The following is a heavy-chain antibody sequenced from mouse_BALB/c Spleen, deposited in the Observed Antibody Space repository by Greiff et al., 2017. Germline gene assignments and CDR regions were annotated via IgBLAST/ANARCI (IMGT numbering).Heavy chain of an antibody. CDR3: ARGGIYYYGSSYFDV. D-gene: IGHD1-1*01. Sequence: QVQLQQSGAELARPGASVKLSCKASGYTFTSYWMQWVKQRPGQGLEWIGAIYPGDGDTRYTQKFKGKATLTADKSSSTAYMQLSSLASEDSAVYYCARGGIYYYGSSYFDVWGAGTTVTVSS. V-gene: IGHV1-87*01. J-gene: IGHJ1*01. CDR1: GYTFTSYW. CDR2: IYPGDGDT.